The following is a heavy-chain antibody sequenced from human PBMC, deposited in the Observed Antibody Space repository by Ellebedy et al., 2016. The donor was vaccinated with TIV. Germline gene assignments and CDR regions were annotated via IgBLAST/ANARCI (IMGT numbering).Heavy chain of an antibody. V-gene: IGHV3-74*03. D-gene: IGHD1-26*01. CDR2: MNSDGSST. Sequence: GESLKISCEASGIIFSSYWMHWVRQAPGKGLLWVSRMNSDGSSTTYADSVKGRFTISRDNAKNTVYLQMNRLRLEETAVYYCATERRGSYYNYWGQGTLVTVSS. CDR3: ATERRGSYYNY. CDR1: GIIFSSYW. J-gene: IGHJ4*02.